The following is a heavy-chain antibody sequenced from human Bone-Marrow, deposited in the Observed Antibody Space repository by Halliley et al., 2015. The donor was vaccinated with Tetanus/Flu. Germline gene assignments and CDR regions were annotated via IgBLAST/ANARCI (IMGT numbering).Heavy chain of an antibody. V-gene: IGHV3-23*01. CDR2: ICLGADT. D-gene: IGHD3-10*01. J-gene: IGHJ6*02. CDR3: AKDGTITGKRFYAMDV. Sequence: ICLGADTYYADPVRGRFPISRDNSKSTLYLQMNSLRAEDTAVYSCAKDGTITGKRFYAMDVWGQGTAVTVSS.